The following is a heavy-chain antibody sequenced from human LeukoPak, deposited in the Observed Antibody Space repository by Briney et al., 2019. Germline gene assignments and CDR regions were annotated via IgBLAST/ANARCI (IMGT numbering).Heavy chain of an antibody. CDR3: AREYSGYAPGGY. CDR1: GYTFTAYY. Sequence: ASVTVSCKTSGYTFTAYYIHWVRQVPGQGLEWMGWMNPNRGDTNYAQKFQGRVTMTRDTSINTAYMELNRLASDDTAVYYCAREYSGYAPGGYWGQGTLVTVSS. CDR2: MNPNRGDT. J-gene: IGHJ4*02. D-gene: IGHD5-12*01. V-gene: IGHV1-2*02.